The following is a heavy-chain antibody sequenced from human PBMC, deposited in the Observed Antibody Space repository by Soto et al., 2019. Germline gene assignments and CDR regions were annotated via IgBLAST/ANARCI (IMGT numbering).Heavy chain of an antibody. Sequence: GGFLRLSCAASGFTFSSYAMSWVRQAPGKGLEWVSAISGSGGSTYYADSVKGRFTISRDNSKNTLYLQMNSLRAEDTAVYYCANSSPYCTNGVCYRGYYFDYWGQGTLVTVSS. CDR2: ISGSGGST. D-gene: IGHD2-8*01. CDR1: GFTFSSYA. CDR3: ANSSPYCTNGVCYRGYYFDY. V-gene: IGHV3-23*01. J-gene: IGHJ4*02.